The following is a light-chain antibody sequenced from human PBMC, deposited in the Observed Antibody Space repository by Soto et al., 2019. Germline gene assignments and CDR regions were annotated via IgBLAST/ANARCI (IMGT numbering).Light chain of an antibody. CDR2: EVN. J-gene: IGLJ1*01. V-gene: IGLV2-14*01. Sequence: SALTQPASVSGSPGQSITISCTGTSSDVGGYNYVSWYQQHSGKAPKLLIFEVNNRPSGVSNRFSGSKSGNTASLTLSGLQAEDEADYYCTSYASSAARVFGTGTKVTVL. CDR1: SSDVGGYNY. CDR3: TSYASSAARV.